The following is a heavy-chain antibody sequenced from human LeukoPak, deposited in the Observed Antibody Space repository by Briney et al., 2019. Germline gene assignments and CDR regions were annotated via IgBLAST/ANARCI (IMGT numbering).Heavy chain of an antibody. D-gene: IGHD6-19*01. J-gene: IGHJ4*02. CDR3: ARENSSGWYIDY. CDR1: GFTFSNYV. Sequence: TGGSLRLSCAASGFTFSNYVMNWVRQAPGKGLEWVAVALFDGSNKYYADSVKGRFTISRDNSKNTLYLQMNSLRPEDTAVYYCARENSSGWYIDYWGQGTLVTVSS. CDR2: ALFDGSNK. V-gene: IGHV3-30*04.